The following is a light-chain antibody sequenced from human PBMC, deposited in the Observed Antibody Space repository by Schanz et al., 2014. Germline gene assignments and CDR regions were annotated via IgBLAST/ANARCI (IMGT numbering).Light chain of an antibody. CDR1: SSDVGGYNY. J-gene: IGLJ2*01. CDR2: EVS. CDR3: SSYTSSSTLV. Sequence: QSALTQPPSASGSPGQSVTISCTGTSSDVGGYNYVSWYQQHPGKAPKLMINEVSKRPSGVPDRFSGSKSGNTASLTISGLQAEDEADYYCSSYTSSSTLVFGGGTKLTVL. V-gene: IGLV2-8*01.